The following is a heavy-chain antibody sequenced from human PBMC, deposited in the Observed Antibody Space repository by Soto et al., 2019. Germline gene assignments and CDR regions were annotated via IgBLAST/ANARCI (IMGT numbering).Heavy chain of an antibody. V-gene: IGHV4-59*12. Sequence: PSETLSLTCTVSGDSIRGYYWNWIRRPPGKGLEWIGYIFNSGSPSYNPSLQSRVTTSVDTSKNQFSLKLSSVTAADTAVYYCARASYDSSGYYLDYWGQGTLVTVSS. J-gene: IGHJ4*02. D-gene: IGHD3-22*01. CDR1: GDSIRGYY. CDR3: ARASYDSSGYYLDY. CDR2: IFNSGSP.